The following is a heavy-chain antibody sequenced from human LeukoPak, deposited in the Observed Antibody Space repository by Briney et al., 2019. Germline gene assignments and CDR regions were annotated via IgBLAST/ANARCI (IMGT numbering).Heavy chain of an antibody. CDR3: ARGKEMATIAYFGY. Sequence: ASVKVSCKASGGTFSSYAISWARQAPGQGLEWMGGIIPIFGTANYAQKFQGRVTITADESTSTAYMELSSLRSEDTAVYYCARGKEMATIAYFGYWGQGTLVTVSS. D-gene: IGHD5-24*01. CDR1: GGTFSSYA. J-gene: IGHJ4*02. CDR2: IIPIFGTA. V-gene: IGHV1-69*13.